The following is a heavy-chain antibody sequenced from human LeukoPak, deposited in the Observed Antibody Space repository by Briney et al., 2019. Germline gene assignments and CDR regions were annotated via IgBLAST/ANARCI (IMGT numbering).Heavy chain of an antibody. CDR2: ITSSGADI. Sequence: GGSLRLSCAASGFTFSSYSMNWVRQAPGKGLEWVAYITSSGADIYYADSVKGRFTISRDNAKNALFLRMNSLRVEDTATYYCASDIVATSGDFWGQGTLVSVSS. D-gene: IGHD5-12*01. J-gene: IGHJ4*02. CDR1: GFTFSSYS. CDR3: ASDIVATSGDF. V-gene: IGHV3-21*05.